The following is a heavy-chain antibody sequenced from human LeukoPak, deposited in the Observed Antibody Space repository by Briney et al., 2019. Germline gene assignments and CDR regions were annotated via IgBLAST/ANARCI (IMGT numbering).Heavy chain of an antibody. CDR3: ARVPERYYFDY. CDR1: GLTFSSHW. Sequence: GGSLRLSCAASGLTFSSHWMHWVRQAPGKGLVWVSRITNDGSSTTYADSVKGRFTISRDNAKNMLYLQVNSLRAEDTAVYYCARVPERYYFDYWGQGTLVTVSS. V-gene: IGHV3-74*01. J-gene: IGHJ4*02. CDR2: ITNDGSST.